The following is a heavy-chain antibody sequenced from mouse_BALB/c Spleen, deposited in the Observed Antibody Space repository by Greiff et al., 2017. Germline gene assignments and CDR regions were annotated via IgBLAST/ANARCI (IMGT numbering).Heavy chain of an antibody. V-gene: IGHV14-1*02. D-gene: IGHD1-2*01. Sequence: VQLQQSGAELVRPGALVKLSCKASGFNINDYYMHWVKQRPEQGLEWIGWIDPENGNTIYDPKFQGKASITADTSSNTAYLQLSSLTSEDTAVYYCASYYGYGFAYWGQGTLVTVSA. CDR1: GFNINDYY. J-gene: IGHJ3*01. CDR2: IDPENGNT. CDR3: ASYYGYGFAY.